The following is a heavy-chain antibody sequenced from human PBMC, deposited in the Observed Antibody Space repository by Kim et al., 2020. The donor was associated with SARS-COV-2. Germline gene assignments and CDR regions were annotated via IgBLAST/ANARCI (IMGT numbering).Heavy chain of an antibody. CDR2: ISYDGSNK. CDR3: ARGDYDYVWGSYRYELVDY. D-gene: IGHD3-16*02. CDR1: GFTFSSYA. V-gene: IGHV3-30-3*01. J-gene: IGHJ4*02. Sequence: GGSLRLSCAASGFTFSSYAMHWVRQAPGKGLEWVAVISYDGSNKYYADSVKGRFTISRDNSKNTLYLQMNSLRAEDTAVYYCARGDYDYVWGSYRYELVDYWGQGTLVTVSS.